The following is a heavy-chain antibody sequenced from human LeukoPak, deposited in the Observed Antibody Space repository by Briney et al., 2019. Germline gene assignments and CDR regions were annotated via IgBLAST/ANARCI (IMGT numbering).Heavy chain of an antibody. D-gene: IGHD4-23*01. CDR3: ARISNDYRGNPFDH. CDR2: IHDSGNT. CDR1: GGSISGYY. Sequence: SETLSLTCTVSGGSISGYYWSWIRQPPGKGLEWIGFIHDSGNTYYNASLKSRVTISVDTSKNQVSLNLRSVAAADTAVYYCARISNDYRGNPFDHWGQGTLVTVSP. V-gene: IGHV4-59*01. J-gene: IGHJ4*02.